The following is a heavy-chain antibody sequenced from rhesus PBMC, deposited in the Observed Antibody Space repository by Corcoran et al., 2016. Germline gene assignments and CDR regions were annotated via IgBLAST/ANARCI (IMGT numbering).Heavy chain of an antibody. V-gene: IGHV3S5*01. CDR1: GFTFGRYA. J-gene: IGHJ4*01. CDR2: INSGGGST. CDR3: AKDRGNYMPYYFDY. Sequence: EVQLVETGGGLVQPGGSLRLSCAASGFTFGRYAVPVRGPAPGQGLEWISAINSGGGSTYYADSVKCRFTISRDNSKNTLSLQMNSLRAEDTAVYYCAKDRGNYMPYYFDYWGQGVLVTVSS. D-gene: IGHD4-17*01.